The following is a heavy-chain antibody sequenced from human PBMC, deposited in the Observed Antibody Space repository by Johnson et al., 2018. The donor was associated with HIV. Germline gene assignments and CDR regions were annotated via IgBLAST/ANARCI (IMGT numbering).Heavy chain of an antibody. D-gene: IGHD2-2*01. CDR2: ISYDGSNK. CDR1: GFTFSSYG. CDR3: ARGGYCNSASCYRGNAFDI. Sequence: QVQLVESGGGVVQPGRSLRLSCAASGFTFSSYGMHWVRQAPGKGLEWVAVISYDGSNKYHADSVKGRFTISRDNSKNSLYLQMNSLRAEDTALYYCARGGYCNSASCYRGNAFDIWGQGTMVTVSS. V-gene: IGHV3-30*03. J-gene: IGHJ3*02.